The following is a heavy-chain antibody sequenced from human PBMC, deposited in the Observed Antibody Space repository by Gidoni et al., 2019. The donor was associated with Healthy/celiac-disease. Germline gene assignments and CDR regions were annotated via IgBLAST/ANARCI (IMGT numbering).Heavy chain of an antibody. CDR2: IRGGGGRK. D-gene: IGHD7-27*01. Sequence: EVQLLESGGGLVQPGGSLRLSCAASGFTFSSYAMGWVRQAPGKGLEWVLGIRGGGGRKYYEDSGKGRFTISRDNYKNTLYLQMNSLRDEDTAVYYCAKGSNWGSLFDYWGQGTLVTVSS. V-gene: IGHV3-23*01. CDR3: AKGSNWGSLFDY. J-gene: IGHJ4*02. CDR1: GFTFSSYA.